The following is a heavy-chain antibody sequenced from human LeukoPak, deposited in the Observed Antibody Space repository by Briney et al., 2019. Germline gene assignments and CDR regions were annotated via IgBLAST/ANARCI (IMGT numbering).Heavy chain of an antibody. CDR1: GFTFSSYW. CDR3: ARDRGPTDRGAFDI. Sequence: GGSLRIYCAASGFTFSSYWMSWVRQAPGQGLVWVANIKQDGSEKYYVDSVKGRFTISRDNAKNSLYLQMNSLRAEDTAVYYCARDRGPTDRGAFDIWGQGTMVTVSS. V-gene: IGHV3-7*01. J-gene: IGHJ3*02. D-gene: IGHD2-21*02. CDR2: IKQDGSEK.